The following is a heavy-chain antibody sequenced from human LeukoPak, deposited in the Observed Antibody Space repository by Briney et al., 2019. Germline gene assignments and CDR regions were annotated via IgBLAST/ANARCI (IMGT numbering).Heavy chain of an antibody. CDR2: ISSSSSYI. D-gene: IGHD3-16*01. Sequence: GGSLRLSCAASGFTFSSYSMNWVRQAPGKGLEWVSSISSSSSYIYYADSVKGRFTISRDNAKNSLDLQMNSLRAEDTAVYYCVRDQGGAVSYWGQGTLVTVSS. CDR3: VRDQGGAVSY. CDR1: GFTFSSYS. J-gene: IGHJ4*02. V-gene: IGHV3-21*01.